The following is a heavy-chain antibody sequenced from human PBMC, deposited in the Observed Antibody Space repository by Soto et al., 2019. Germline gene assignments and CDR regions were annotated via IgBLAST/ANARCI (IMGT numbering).Heavy chain of an antibody. D-gene: IGHD3-10*01. V-gene: IGHV3-23*01. J-gene: IGHJ4*02. Sequence: PGGSLRLSCAASGFTFKIYAMSWVRQAPGKGLEWVSGVSNSGGNTYYADSVKGRFTISRDNSKNTLHLQMNSLRAEDTAVYYCAKDVRGGSPRPDYWGQGTLVTVSS. CDR2: VSNSGGNT. CDR1: GFTFKIYA. CDR3: AKDVRGGSPRPDY.